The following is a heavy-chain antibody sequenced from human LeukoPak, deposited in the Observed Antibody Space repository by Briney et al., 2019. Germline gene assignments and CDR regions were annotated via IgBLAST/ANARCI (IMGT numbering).Heavy chain of an antibody. J-gene: IGHJ4*02. Sequence: PGGSLRLSCAASGSTFSRFWMHWVRQAPGKGLVWVSRINGAASTTNYADSVKGRFTISRDNAKNTLYLQMNSLRVEDTAMYYCAGSGWSWAVNNWGQGTLVTVSS. D-gene: IGHD6-19*01. CDR1: GSTFSRFW. CDR2: INGAASTT. V-gene: IGHV3-74*01. CDR3: AGSGWSWAVNN.